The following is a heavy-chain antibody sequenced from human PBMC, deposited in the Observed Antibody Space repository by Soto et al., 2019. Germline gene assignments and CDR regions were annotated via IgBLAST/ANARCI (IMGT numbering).Heavy chain of an antibody. Sequence: GASLKISCKGSGYSFTSYWIGLVLQMPGKGLEWMGIIYPGDSDTRYSPSFQGQDTISADKSISTAYLQWSSLKASDTAMYYCARQEYDYSNYFRPYYYYGMDGWGQGTTVTVSS. D-gene: IGHD4-4*01. CDR3: ARQEYDYSNYFRPYYYYGMDG. CDR2: IYPGDSDT. J-gene: IGHJ6*02. CDR1: GYSFTSYW. V-gene: IGHV5-51*01.